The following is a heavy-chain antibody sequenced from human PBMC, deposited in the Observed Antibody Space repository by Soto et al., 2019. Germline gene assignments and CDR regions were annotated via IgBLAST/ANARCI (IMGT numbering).Heavy chain of an antibody. CDR1: GFTFSNAW. J-gene: IGHJ4*02. Sequence: GGSLRLSCAASGFTFSNAWMNWVRQAPGKGLEWVGHIKSKTDGGTTDYAAPVKGRFTISRDDSKNTLYLQMNSLKTEDTAVYYCTTEDYYDNSGSFDYWGQGTLVTVS. D-gene: IGHD3-22*01. V-gene: IGHV3-15*07. CDR2: IKSKTDGGTT. CDR3: TTEDYYDNSGSFDY.